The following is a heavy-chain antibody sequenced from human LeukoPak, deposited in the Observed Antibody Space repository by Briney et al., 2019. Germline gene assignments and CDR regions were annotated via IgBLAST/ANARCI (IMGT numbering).Heavy chain of an antibody. J-gene: IGHJ6*03. CDR1: GFTFSSYA. V-gene: IGHV3-30*04. CDR3: ARDFMVPRTHCSSTSCDNMDV. D-gene: IGHD2-2*02. Sequence: TGGSLRLSCAASGFTFSSYAMHWVRQAPGKGLEWVAVISYDGSNKYYADSVKGRFTISRDNSKNKLYLQMNSLRAEDTAVYYCARDFMVPRTHCSSTSCDNMDVWGKGTTVTVSS. CDR2: ISYDGSNK.